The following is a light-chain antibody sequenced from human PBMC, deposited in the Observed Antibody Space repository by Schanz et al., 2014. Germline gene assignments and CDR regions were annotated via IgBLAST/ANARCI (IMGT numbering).Light chain of an antibody. J-gene: IGLJ2*01. V-gene: IGLV2-23*01. CDR2: EGG. CDR1: SSDVGNYDL. CDR3: CSYAVVTSVI. Sequence: QSALTQPASVSGSPGQSITISCTGTSSDVGNYDLVSWYQQLPGKAPRLIIYEGGERPSGVSNRFSGSKSGNTASLTISGLQPEDEGDYYCCSYAVVTSVIFGGGTKLTVL.